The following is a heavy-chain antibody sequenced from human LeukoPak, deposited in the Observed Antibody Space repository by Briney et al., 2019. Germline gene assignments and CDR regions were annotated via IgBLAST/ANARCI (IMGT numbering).Heavy chain of an antibody. D-gene: IGHD1-26*01. V-gene: IGHV1-2*02. Sequence: ASVKVSCKASVYTFTGYDMHWVRQAPGQGLAWMGWINPNSGGTNYAQKFQGRVTMTRDTSISTAYMELSRLRSDDTAVYYCARGGWELQDAFDIWGQGTMVTVSS. J-gene: IGHJ3*02. CDR2: INPNSGGT. CDR3: ARGGWELQDAFDI. CDR1: VYTFTGYD.